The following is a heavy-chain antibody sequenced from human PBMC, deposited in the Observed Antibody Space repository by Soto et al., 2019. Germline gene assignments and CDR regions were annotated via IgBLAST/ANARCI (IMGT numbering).Heavy chain of an antibody. CDR2: IYYSGST. Sequence: QVQLQESGPGLVKPSETLSLTCIVSGDSVSSGSYFWYWIRQPPGKGLEWIGCIYYSGSTSYNPSLKSRVTISVDTSKNQFSLRLRSVTAADTAVYYCARASDPTSSWPSLDYWGQGALVTVSS. D-gene: IGHD6-13*01. J-gene: IGHJ4*02. V-gene: IGHV4-61*01. CDR1: GDSVSSGSYF. CDR3: ARASDPTSSWPSLDY.